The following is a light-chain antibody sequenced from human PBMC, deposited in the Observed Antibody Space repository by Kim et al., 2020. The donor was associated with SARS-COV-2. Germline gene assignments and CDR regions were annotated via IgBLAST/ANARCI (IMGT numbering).Light chain of an antibody. V-gene: IGLV3-1*01. CDR1: RLGNKY. Sequence: PGQTASIPCSGDRLGNKYASWYQQKPGQSPVLVIYQDNKRPSGIPERFSGSNSGNTATLTVSGTQALDEADYYCLAWDRTTVAIGAFGGGTKLTVL. CDR3: LAWDRTTVAIGA. CDR2: QDN. J-gene: IGLJ2*01.